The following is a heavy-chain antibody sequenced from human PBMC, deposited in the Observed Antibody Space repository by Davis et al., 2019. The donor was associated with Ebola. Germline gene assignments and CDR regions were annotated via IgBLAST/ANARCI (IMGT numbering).Heavy chain of an antibody. D-gene: IGHD5-12*01. CDR2: TSHDGSTT. J-gene: IGHJ4*02. Sequence: GESLKISCAASGFPFSSYAMHWVRQAPGKGLEWVAVTSHDGSTTYYEDSVKGRFTISRDNSKNTLYLQMNSLRVDDTAIYYCAKDSGDSGFYSRFDYWGQGSLVTVSS. CDR3: AKDSGDSGFYSRFDY. CDR1: GFPFSSYA. V-gene: IGHV3-30-3*01.